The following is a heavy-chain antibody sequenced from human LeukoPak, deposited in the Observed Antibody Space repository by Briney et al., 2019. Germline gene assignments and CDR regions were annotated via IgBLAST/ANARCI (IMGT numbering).Heavy chain of an antibody. CDR1: GYTFTGYY. V-gene: IGHV1-2*02. J-gene: IGHJ4*02. CDR2: INPNSGGT. Sequence: ASVKVSCKASGYTFTGYYMHWVRQAPGQGLEWMGWINPNSGGTNYAQKFQGRVTMTRDTSISTAYMELSRLRSDDTAVYYCARSTATQCDFWSGYSYFDYWGQGTLVTVSS. CDR3: ARSTATQCDFWSGYSYFDY. D-gene: IGHD3-3*01.